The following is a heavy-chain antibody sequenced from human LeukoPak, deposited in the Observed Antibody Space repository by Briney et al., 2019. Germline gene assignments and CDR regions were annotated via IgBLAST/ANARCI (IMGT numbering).Heavy chain of an antibody. Sequence: GGSLRLSCAASVLNFSSYWMSWVRQAPGKGLEWVANIKDDGSEKYYVDSVKGRFSISRDNAKNSLYLQMNSLRAEDTAVYYCARPSDYWGQGTLVTVSS. V-gene: IGHV3-7*01. CDR1: VLNFSSYW. CDR3: ARPSDY. J-gene: IGHJ4*02. CDR2: IKDDGSEK.